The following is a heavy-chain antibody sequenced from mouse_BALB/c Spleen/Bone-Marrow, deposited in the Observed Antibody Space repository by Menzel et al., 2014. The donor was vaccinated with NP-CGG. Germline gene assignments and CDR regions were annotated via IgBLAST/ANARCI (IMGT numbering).Heavy chain of an antibody. J-gene: IGHJ4*01. CDR3: ARWNGYYAMDY. CDR2: IHYSDGT. CDR1: GYSITSGYS. D-gene: IGHD1-2*01. Sequence: EVKLMESGPALVKPSQSLSLTCTVTGYSITSGYSWHWIRQFPGNTLEWMGYIHYSDGTNYNPSLKSRISITRDTSKNQFFLQLNSVTTEDTATYYCARWNGYYAMDYWGQGTSVTVSS. V-gene: IGHV3-1*02.